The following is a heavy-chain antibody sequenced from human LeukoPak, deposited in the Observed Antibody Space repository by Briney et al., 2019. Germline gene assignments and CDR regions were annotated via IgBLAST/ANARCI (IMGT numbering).Heavy chain of an antibody. J-gene: IGHJ4*02. CDR2: ISGSGGRT. Sequence: GGSLRLSCAASGFAFNSDAMSWVRQAPGKGLEWVSAISGSGGRTYYADSVKGRFIISRDNAKNTLYLQINSLRAEDTAVYYCARVIVGATGSDYWGQGTLVTVSS. V-gene: IGHV3-23*01. CDR1: GFAFNSDA. D-gene: IGHD1-26*01. CDR3: ARVIVGATGSDY.